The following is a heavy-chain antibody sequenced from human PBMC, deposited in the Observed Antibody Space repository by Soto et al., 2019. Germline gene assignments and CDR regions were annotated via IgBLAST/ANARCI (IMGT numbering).Heavy chain of an antibody. CDR3: ARGSSRWDY. CDR1: GGSISSFY. CDR2: TYSGGRN. D-gene: IGHD6-13*01. J-gene: IGHJ4*02. V-gene: IGHV4-4*07. Sequence: SETLSLTCTVSGGSISSFYWSWIRQPAGKGLEWIGRTYSGGRNNYNPSLKSRVTMSVDTSKNQFSLRLSSVTAADTAMYYCARGSSRWDYWGQGTLVTVSS.